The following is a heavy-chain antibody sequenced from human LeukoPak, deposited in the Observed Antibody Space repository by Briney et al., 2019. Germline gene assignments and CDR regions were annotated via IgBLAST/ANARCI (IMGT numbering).Heavy chain of an antibody. CDR2: INTNTGNP. CDR3: ARVGRPFYYYYMDV. CDR1: GYTFNNYA. J-gene: IGHJ6*03. D-gene: IGHD6-6*01. Sequence: GASVKVSCKASGYTFNNYAMNWVRQAPGQGLEWMGWINTNTGNPTYAQGFTGRFIFSFDTSVSTAYLQISSLKVEDTAIYYCARVGRPFYYYYMDVWGKGTTVTVSS. V-gene: IGHV7-4-1*02.